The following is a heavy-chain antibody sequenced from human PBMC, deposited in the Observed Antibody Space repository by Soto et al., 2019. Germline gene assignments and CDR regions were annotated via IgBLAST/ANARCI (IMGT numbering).Heavy chain of an antibody. CDR1: GGSISIGGYY. J-gene: IGHJ4*02. Sequence: SETLSLTCTVSGGSISIGGYYWSWIRQHPGKGLEWIGYIYYSGSTYYNPSLKSRVTISVDTSKNQFSLKLSSVTAADTAVYYCARGAPGYSSGNLLDYWGQGTLVTVSS. CDR3: ARGAPGYSSGNLLDY. CDR2: IYYSGST. V-gene: IGHV4-31*03. D-gene: IGHD6-19*01.